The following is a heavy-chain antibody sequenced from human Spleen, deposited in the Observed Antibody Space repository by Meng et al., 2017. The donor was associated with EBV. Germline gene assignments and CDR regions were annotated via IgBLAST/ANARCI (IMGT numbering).Heavy chain of an antibody. D-gene: IGHD2-15*01. CDR2: INTRNGNT. V-gene: IGHV1-18*01. CDR3: ARRPIVVGSDT. J-gene: IGHJ5*02. CDR1: GYTFTTYG. Sequence: QVQLGQSGAEVKKPGASVRVSCKASGYTFTTYGISWPRQAPGQGPEWMGWINTRNGNTNYVQKFQGRLSMTTDTSTNTAYMELRSLRSDDTAVYYCARRPIVVGSDTWGQGTLVTVDS.